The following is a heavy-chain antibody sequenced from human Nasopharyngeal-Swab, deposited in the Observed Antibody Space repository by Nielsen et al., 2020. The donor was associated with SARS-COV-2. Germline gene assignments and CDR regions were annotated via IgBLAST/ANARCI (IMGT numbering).Heavy chain of an antibody. Sequence: GGSLRLSCAASGFSFSIYGMSWVRQAPGKGLEWVSYIGSDYHNVHYADSVKGRFTISRDNAKNSLYLQVNSLRDEDTAVYYCARDTILTPDYWGQGTLVTVSS. CDR1: GFSFSIYG. J-gene: IGHJ4*02. CDR3: ARDTILTPDY. CDR2: IGSDYHNV. D-gene: IGHD3-9*01. V-gene: IGHV3-48*02.